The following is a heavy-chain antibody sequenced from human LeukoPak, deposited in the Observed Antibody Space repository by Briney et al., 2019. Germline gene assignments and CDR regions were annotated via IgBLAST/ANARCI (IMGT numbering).Heavy chain of an antibody. V-gene: IGHV4-59*08. Sequence: SETLSLTCTVSGGSINGYYWNWIRQSPGKGLEWLGYIYSGGSANYNPSLKSRVTISIDASENQFSLKLSSVTAADTAVYYCARHTYGYTFGHWGQGTLVTVSS. CDR1: GGSINGYY. CDR2: IYSGGSA. CDR3: ARHTYGYTFGH. J-gene: IGHJ4*02. D-gene: IGHD5-18*01.